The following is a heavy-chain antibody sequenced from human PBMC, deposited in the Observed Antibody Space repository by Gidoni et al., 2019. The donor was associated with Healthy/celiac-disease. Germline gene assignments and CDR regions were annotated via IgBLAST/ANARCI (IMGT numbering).Heavy chain of an antibody. D-gene: IGHD3-16*01. J-gene: IGHJ4*02. CDR2: IYYSGST. CDR1: GGSISRGGYY. V-gene: IGHV4-31*03. CDR3: ARAVITFGGVIQGVDY. Sequence: QVQLQESGPGLVKPSQTLSLTCTVSGGSISRGGYYWSWTRQHPGKGLAWIGYIYYSGSTYYHPSLKSRVTISVDTSKNQFSLKLSSVTAADTAVYYCARAVITFGGVIQGVDYWGQGTLVTVSS.